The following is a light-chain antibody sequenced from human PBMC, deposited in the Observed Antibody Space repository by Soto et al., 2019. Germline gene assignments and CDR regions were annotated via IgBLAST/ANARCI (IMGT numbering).Light chain of an antibody. Sequence: QSALTQPASVSGSPGQWITISCTGTSSDVGAYNYVSWYQQHPGKAPKLMIYDVNNRPSGVSNRFSGSKSGNTASLTISGLQAEDEADYYCSSFTSNNTRDFGGGTKLTVL. CDR2: DVN. CDR3: SSFTSNNTRD. J-gene: IGLJ2*01. V-gene: IGLV2-14*01. CDR1: SSDVGAYNY.